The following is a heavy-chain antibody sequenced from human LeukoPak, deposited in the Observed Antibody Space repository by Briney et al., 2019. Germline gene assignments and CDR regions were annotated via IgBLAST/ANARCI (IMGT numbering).Heavy chain of an antibody. V-gene: IGHV1-2*02. CDR3: ARRAVRGVMGFDY. CDR2: INPNSGGT. D-gene: IGHD3-10*01. CDR1: GHTFTGYY. Sequence: SVNVSCKASGHTFTGYYMHWVRQAPGQGLEWMGWINPNSGGTNYAQKFQGRVTMTRDTSISTAYMELSRLRSYDTAVYYCARRAVRGVMGFDYWGQGTLVTVSS. J-gene: IGHJ4*02.